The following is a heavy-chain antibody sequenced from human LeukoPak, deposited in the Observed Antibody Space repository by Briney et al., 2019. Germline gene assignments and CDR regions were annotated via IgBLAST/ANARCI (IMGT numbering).Heavy chain of an antibody. CDR3: ARGYCSSTSCFGSTIPFDY. V-gene: IGHV4-34*01. D-gene: IGHD2-2*01. J-gene: IGHJ4*02. CDR2: ISHSGST. CDR1: GGSFSGYY. Sequence: SETLSLTCAVYGGSFSGYYWSWIRQPPGKGLEWIGEISHSGSTNYNPSLKSRVTISVDTSKNQFSLKLSSVTAADTAVYYCARGYCSSTSCFGSTIPFDYWGQGTLVTVSS.